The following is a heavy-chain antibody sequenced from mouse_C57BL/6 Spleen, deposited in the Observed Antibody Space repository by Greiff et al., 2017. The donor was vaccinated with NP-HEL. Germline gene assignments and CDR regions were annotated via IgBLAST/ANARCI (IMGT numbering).Heavy chain of an antibody. V-gene: IGHV1-15*01. Sequence: QVQLQQSGAELVRPGASVTLSCKASGYTFTDYEMHWVKQTPVHGLEWIGAIDPETGGTAYNQKFKGKATLTADKSSSTAYMELRSLTSEDSAVYYCTSRILIDYDGYYFDYWGQGTTLTVSS. CDR3: TSRILIDYDGYYFDY. J-gene: IGHJ2*01. CDR1: GYTFTDYE. CDR2: IDPETGGT. D-gene: IGHD2-4*01.